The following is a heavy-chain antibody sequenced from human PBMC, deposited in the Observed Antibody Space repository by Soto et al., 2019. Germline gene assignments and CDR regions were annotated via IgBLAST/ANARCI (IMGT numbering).Heavy chain of an antibody. V-gene: IGHV1-18*01. CDR3: ARRPLNVYAKDYYYYYYMDV. CDR1: GYTFTSYG. Sequence: ASVKVSCKASGYTFTSYGISWVRQAPGQGLEWMGWISAYNGNTNYAQKLQGRVTMTTDTSTSTAYMELRSLRSDDTAVYYCARRPLNVYAKDYYYYYYMDVWGKGTTVTVSS. D-gene: IGHD2-8*01. J-gene: IGHJ6*03. CDR2: ISAYNGNT.